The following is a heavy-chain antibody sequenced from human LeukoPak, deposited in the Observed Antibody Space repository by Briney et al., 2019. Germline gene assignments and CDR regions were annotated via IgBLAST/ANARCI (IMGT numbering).Heavy chain of an antibody. D-gene: IGHD1-26*01. CDR3: ARWSGSYYDGLYFDY. CDR1: GFTFSSYG. J-gene: IGHJ4*02. Sequence: GGSLRLSCAASGFTFSSYGMHWVRQAPGKGLEWVSVIYSGGSTYYADSVKGRFTISRHNSKNTLYLQMNSLRAEDTAVYYCARWSGSYYDGLYFDYWGQGTLVTVSS. CDR2: IYSGGST. V-gene: IGHV3-53*04.